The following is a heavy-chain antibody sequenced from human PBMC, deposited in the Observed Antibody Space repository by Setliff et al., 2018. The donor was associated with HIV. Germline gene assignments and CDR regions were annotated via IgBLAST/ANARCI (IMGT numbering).Heavy chain of an antibody. V-gene: IGHV4-39*07. D-gene: IGHD2-2*01. CDR2: IYHSGST. J-gene: IGHJ3*02. CDR1: GASINSSTYY. CDR3: ARPASDALDI. Sequence: SETLSLTCTVSGASINSSTYYWGWIRQPPGKGLEWIGEIYHSGSTNYNPSLKSRVTISVDKSKNQFSLKLSSVTAADTAVYYCARPASDALDIWGQGTMVTVSS.